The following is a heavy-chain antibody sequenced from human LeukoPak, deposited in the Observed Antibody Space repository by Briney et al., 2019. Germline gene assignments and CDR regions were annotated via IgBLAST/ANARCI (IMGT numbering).Heavy chain of an antibody. V-gene: IGHV4-59*01. CDR2: IYYSGST. D-gene: IGHD6-6*01. Sequence: PSETLSLTCTVSGGSISSYYWSWIREPPGKGLEWIGYIYYSGSTNYNPSLKSRVTISVDTSKNQFSLKLSSVTAADTAVYYCERYLGSSEFDYWGQGTLVTVSS. CDR3: ERYLGSSEFDY. CDR1: GGSISSYY. J-gene: IGHJ4*02.